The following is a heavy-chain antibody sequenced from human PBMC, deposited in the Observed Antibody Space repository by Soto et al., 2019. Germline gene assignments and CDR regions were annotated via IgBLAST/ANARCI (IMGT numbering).Heavy chain of an antibody. D-gene: IGHD3-16*01. V-gene: IGHV3-21*01. CDR1: GFTFSSYS. J-gene: IGHJ5*02. CDR2: ISSSSSYI. Sequence: EVQLVESGGGLGKPGGSLRLSCEASGFTFSSYSMNWVRQAPGKGLEWVPSISSSSSYIDYADSVKGRLTIAIDNAKNSLYLQMNSLRAEDTAVYYCARDETSRGAARRWSDPWGQGTLVTVSS. CDR3: ARDETSRGAARRWSDP.